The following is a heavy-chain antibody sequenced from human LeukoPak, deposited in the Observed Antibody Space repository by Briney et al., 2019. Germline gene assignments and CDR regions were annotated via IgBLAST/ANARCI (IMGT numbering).Heavy chain of an antibody. D-gene: IGHD1-26*01. J-gene: IGHJ4*02. CDR3: ARGGLGSWTFDS. Sequence: GGSLRLSCAASGFTLSSFSINWVRQAPGRGLEWVSYTSSGGTTIYYAESVQGRFIISRDNAEYSLFLQMSDLTAEDTAIYYCARGGLGSWTFDSWGQGTLVTVSS. V-gene: IGHV3-48*04. CDR1: GFTLSSFS. CDR2: TSSGGTTI.